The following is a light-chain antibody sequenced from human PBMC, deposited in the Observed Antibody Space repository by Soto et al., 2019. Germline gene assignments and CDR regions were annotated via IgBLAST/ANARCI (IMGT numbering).Light chain of an antibody. CDR3: QQYNNWPRT. CDR1: QSVSSN. Sequence: EIVMTQSPATLSVSPGGGAPLSCRASQSVSSNLAWYQQKPGQAPRLLIYGASTRATGIPARFSGSWSGTECTLTISSLQSEDVAVYYCQQYNNWPRTFRQGTKVDIK. J-gene: IGKJ1*01. V-gene: IGKV3-15*01. CDR2: GAS.